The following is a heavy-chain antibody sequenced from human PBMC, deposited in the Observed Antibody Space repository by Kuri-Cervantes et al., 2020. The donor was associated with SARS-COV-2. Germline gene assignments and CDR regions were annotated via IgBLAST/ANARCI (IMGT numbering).Heavy chain of an antibody. J-gene: IGHJ6*03. CDR1: GFILRNAW. Sequence: GGSLRLSCAASGFILRNAWMSWVRQAPGKGLEWVAVIRYDGENEYYAGSVKGRFTISRDNSKNTVSLHMNSLRAEDTAMYYCARGAANYYYMDVWGKGTTVTVSS. CDR2: IRYDGENE. V-gene: IGHV3-33*08. CDR3: ARGAANYYYMDV. D-gene: IGHD3-16*01.